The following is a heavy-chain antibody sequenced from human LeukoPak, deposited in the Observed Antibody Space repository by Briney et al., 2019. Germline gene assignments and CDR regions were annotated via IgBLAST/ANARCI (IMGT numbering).Heavy chain of an antibody. CDR3: ARVPAQFYFDY. D-gene: IGHD5-24*01. V-gene: IGHV4-59*01. Sequence: PSETLSLTCTVSGGSITAYYWNWIRQPPGKGLEWIGRNYYSGSTDFNPSLRSRVTMSVDTSKNQFSLNLRSVTAADTAVYYCARVPAQFYFDYWGQGTLVTVSS. CDR1: GGSITAYY. J-gene: IGHJ4*02. CDR2: NYYSGST.